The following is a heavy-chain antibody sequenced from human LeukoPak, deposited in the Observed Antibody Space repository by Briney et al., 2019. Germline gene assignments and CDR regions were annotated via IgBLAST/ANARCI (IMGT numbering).Heavy chain of an antibody. CDR3: ASNGVTIFGGIDY. CDR1: GGSISSSSYY. CDR2: IYYSGST. V-gene: IGHV4-39*07. J-gene: IGHJ4*02. Sequence: SETLSLTCTVSGGSISSSSYYWGWIRQPPGKGLEWIGSIYYSGSTYYNPSLKSRVTISVDTSKNQFSLKLSSVTAADTAVYYCASNGVTIFGGIDYWGQGTLVTVSS. D-gene: IGHD3-3*01.